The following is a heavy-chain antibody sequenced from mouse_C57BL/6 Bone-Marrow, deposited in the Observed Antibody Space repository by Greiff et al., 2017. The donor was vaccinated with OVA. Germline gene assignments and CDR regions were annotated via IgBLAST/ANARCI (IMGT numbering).Heavy chain of an antibody. V-gene: IGHV1-15*01. CDR1: GYTFTDYE. Sequence: QVQLQQSGAELVRPGASVTLSCKASGYTFTDYEMHWVKQTPVHGLEWIGAIDPETGGTAYNQKFKGKAILTADKSSSTAYMELRSLTSEDSAVYYCTRFNQYYFDYWGQGTTLTVSS. CDR3: TRFNQYYFDY. D-gene: IGHD6-1*01. J-gene: IGHJ2*01. CDR2: IDPETGGT.